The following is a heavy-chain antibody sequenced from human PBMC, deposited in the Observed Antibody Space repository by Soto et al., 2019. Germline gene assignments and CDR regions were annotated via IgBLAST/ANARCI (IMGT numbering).Heavy chain of an antibody. CDR1: GFTFSSYA. J-gene: IGHJ4*02. CDR3: AKAYNYDFWSGRSNTGRQYYFDY. V-gene: IGHV3-23*01. CDR2: ISGSGGST. D-gene: IGHD3-3*01. Sequence: GGSLRLSCAASGFTFSSYAMSWVRQAPGKGLEWVSAISGSGGSTYYADSVKGRFTISRDNSKNTLYLQMNSLRAEDTAVYYCAKAYNYDFWSGRSNTGRQYYFDYWGQGTLVTVSS.